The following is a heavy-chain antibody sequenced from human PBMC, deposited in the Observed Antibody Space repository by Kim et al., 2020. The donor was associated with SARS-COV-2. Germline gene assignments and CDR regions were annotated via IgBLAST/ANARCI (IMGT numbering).Heavy chain of an antibody. V-gene: IGHV4-39*07. CDR1: GGSISTISYY. J-gene: IGHJ4*02. D-gene: IGHD3-10*01. CDR2: IYYTGVT. CDR3: ATFQWFGDLGS. Sequence: SETLSLTCAVSGGSISTISYYWGWIRQPPGKGLEWIGSIYYTGVTYYNPSLKSRVTISEDTSKNQFSLKLTSVTAADTAMYYCATFQWFGDLGSWGPGAL.